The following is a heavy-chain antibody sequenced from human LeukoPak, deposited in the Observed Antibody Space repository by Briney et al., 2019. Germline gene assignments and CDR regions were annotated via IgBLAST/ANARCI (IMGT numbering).Heavy chain of an antibody. V-gene: IGHV3-30*04. Sequence: PGVSLSLSCAASGFTVSSYAMHWLRQAPGKGLEWVAVISYDGSNKYYADSVKGRFTISRDNSKNTLYLQMNSLRAEDTAVYYCAGADFYYYYYCMDVWGKGTTVTVSS. CDR2: ISYDGSNK. D-gene: IGHD2-21*02. CDR1: GFTVSSYA. J-gene: IGHJ6*03. CDR3: AGADFYYYYYCMDV.